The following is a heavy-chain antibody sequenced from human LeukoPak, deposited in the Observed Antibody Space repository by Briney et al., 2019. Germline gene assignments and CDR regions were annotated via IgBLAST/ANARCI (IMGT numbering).Heavy chain of an antibody. V-gene: IGHV3-48*01. CDR3: ARADYSSSSFDY. J-gene: IGHJ4*02. CDR2: ISGSSSTI. Sequence: GGSLRLSCAASGFTFSNAWMSWVRQAPGKGLEWVSYISGSSSTIYYADSVKGRFTISRDNAKNSLYLQMNSLRAEDTAVYYCARADYSSSSFDYWGQGTLVTVSS. D-gene: IGHD6-6*01. CDR1: GFTFSNAW.